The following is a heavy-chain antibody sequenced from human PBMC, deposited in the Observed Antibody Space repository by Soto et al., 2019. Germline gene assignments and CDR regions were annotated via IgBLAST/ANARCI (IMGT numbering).Heavy chain of an antibody. D-gene: IGHD3-3*01. CDR2: INPSDGNT. V-gene: IGHV1-46*01. CDR1: GYTFTSYY. Sequence: ASVKVSCKASGYTFTSYYMHWVRQAPGQGLEWMGIINPSDGNTSYAQKLQGRVTMTTDTSTSTAYMELRSLRSDDTAVYYCAREDFGVVIIWDYWGQGTQVTVSS. J-gene: IGHJ4*02. CDR3: AREDFGVVIIWDY.